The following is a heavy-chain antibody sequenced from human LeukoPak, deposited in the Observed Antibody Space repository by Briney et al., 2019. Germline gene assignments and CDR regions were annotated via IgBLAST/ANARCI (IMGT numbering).Heavy chain of an antibody. CDR3: ARDGRGAAAGIYY. D-gene: IGHD6-13*01. J-gene: IGHJ4*02. V-gene: IGHV1-69*13. CDR2: IIPIFGTA. Sequence: ASVKVSCKASGGTFSSYPISWVRQAPGQGLEWMGGIIPIFGTANYAQKFQGRVTITADESTSTAYMELSSLRSEDTAVYYCARDGRGAAAGIYYWGQGTLVTVSS. CDR1: GGTFSSYP.